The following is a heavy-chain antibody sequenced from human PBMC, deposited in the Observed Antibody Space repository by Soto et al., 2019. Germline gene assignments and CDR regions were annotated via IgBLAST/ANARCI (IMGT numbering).Heavy chain of an antibody. Sequence: PGGSLRLSCAASGFTFSNFWMSWVRQAPGKGLEWVANIKQDGSEKYSMDSVKGRFTISRDNAKNSLYLQMNSLRAEDTAVYYCARNLQNAFDIWGQGTMVTVSS. CDR1: GFTFSNFW. D-gene: IGHD1-1*01. V-gene: IGHV3-7*01. CDR3: ARNLQNAFDI. CDR2: IKQDGSEK. J-gene: IGHJ3*02.